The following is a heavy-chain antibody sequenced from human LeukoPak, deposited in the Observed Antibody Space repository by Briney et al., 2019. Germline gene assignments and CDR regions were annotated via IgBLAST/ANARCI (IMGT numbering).Heavy chain of an antibody. V-gene: IGHV3-7*01. D-gene: IGHD2-2*02. CDR2: IKQDGSEK. CDR1: GFTFSSYW. J-gene: IGHJ4*02. CDR3: AREEYRSSTSCYRDYFDY. Sequence: GGSLRLSCAASGFTFSSYWMSWVRQAPGKGLEWVANIKQDGSEKYYVDSVKGRFTISRDNAKNSLYLQMNSLRAEDTAVYYCAREEYRSSTSCYRDYFDYWGQGTLVTVSS.